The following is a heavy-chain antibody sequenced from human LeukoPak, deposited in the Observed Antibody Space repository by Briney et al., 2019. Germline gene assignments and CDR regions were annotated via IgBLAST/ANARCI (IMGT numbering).Heavy chain of an antibody. CDR1: GFTFGSYA. J-gene: IGHJ4*02. V-gene: IGHV3-23*01. CDR3: SKQRSEVVVAATNY. CDR2: ISGGGDTT. Sequence: GGSLRLSCAASGFTFGSYAMTWVRQAPGKGLEWVSSISGGGDTTYYGDFVRGRFTISRDNSKNTLSVQMNNLRAEDTAVYYCSKQRSEVVVAATNYWGQGTLVTVPS. D-gene: IGHD2-15*01.